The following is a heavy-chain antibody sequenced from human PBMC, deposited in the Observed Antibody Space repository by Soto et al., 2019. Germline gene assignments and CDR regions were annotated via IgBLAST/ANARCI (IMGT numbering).Heavy chain of an antibody. D-gene: IGHD3-10*01. Sequence: PSETLSLTCSFSGLSISSHGDYWGWVRQPPGKGLEWIGSTYFSGSTYYNPSFKSRVSISTDTSKNQFSLNLRSVTAADTAVYYCARHRSAPYGSGSYYNAYFETWGQG. CDR3: ARHRSAPYGSGSYYNAYFET. CDR1: GLSISSHGDY. V-gene: IGHV4-39*01. CDR2: TYFSGST. J-gene: IGHJ4*02.